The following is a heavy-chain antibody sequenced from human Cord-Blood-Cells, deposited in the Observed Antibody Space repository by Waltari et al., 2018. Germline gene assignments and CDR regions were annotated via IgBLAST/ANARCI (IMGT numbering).Heavy chain of an antibody. D-gene: IGHD6-13*01. J-gene: IGHJ4*02. CDR2: INHSGST. Sequence: QVQLQQWGAGLLKPSETLSLTCAAYGGSFSGYYWSWNRLPPGKGLEWIGEINHSGSTNYNPSLKSRVTISVDTSKNQFSLKLSSVTAADTAVYYCARAPVRIAAADDGFDYWGQGTLVTVSS. CDR1: GGSFSGYY. V-gene: IGHV4-34*01. CDR3: ARAPVRIAAADDGFDY.